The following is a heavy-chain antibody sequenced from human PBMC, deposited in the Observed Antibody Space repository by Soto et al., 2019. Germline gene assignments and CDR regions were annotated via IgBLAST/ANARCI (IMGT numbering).Heavy chain of an antibody. CDR3: ARSRNVAEFNDCGGNYHGFAI. Sequence: QVQLEQSGAEVKKAGSSVKVSCKAFGGSVNSHAISWVRQAPGQGLEWMGGIIPMFGTPTYAQKFQAGVTISAEESTSTVYLDLSSLRSEDTAVYYCARSRNVAEFNDCGGNYHGFAIWGQGTMVTVSS. V-gene: IGHV1-69*01. CDR2: IIPMFGTP. CDR1: GGSVNSHA. D-gene: IGHD4-17*01. J-gene: IGHJ3*02.